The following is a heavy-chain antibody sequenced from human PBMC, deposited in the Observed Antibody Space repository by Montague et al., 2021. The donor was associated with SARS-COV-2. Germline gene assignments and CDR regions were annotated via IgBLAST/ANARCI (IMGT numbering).Heavy chain of an antibody. CDR3: AKDLYGAAAGTANYFGY. J-gene: IGHJ4*02. D-gene: IGHD6-13*01. CDR2: ISGSGSSS. CDR1: GFTFSSYA. V-gene: IGHV3-23*01. Sequence: SLRLSCAASGFTFSSYAMNWVRQAPRKGLEWVSAISGSGSSSYYANSVKGRFTISRDNSKNTLYLHMNSLRAEDTATYFCAKDLYGAAAGTANYFGYWGQGTLVTVSS.